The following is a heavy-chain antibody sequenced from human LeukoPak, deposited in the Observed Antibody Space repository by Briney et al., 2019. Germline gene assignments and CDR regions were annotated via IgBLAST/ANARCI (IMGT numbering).Heavy chain of an antibody. CDR3: ARASDPWLQLT. Sequence: RGSPTLSCAASGFTFSSYWMIWVRQAPGKGLEWVGNIKQDGSEKRYADSVRGRFSISRDNAQTSLYLQMNSLRAEDTAVYYCARASDPWLQLTWGQGSLVAVSS. CDR1: GFTFSSYW. J-gene: IGHJ5*02. V-gene: IGHV3-7*05. D-gene: IGHD5-24*01. CDR2: IKQDGSEK.